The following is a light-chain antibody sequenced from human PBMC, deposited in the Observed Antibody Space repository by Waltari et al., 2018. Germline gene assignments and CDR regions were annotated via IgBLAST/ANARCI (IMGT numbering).Light chain of an antibody. V-gene: IGKV3-15*01. CDR2: DAS. Sequence: EILMTQSPATLSASPGERATLSCRASQSVSSNLAWYQQKPGQALRLLIYDASTRAPSTPARFRGSGSGTEFALTISSLQSEDSAVYYCQQYNHWPPITFGQGTRLEIK. CDR1: QSVSSN. J-gene: IGKJ5*01. CDR3: QQYNHWPPIT.